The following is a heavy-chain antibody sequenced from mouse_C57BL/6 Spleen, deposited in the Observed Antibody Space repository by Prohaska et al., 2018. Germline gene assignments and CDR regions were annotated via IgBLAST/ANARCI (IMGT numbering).Heavy chain of an antibody. CDR3: ARGTRDWDTAY. CDR1: GYTFTSYW. V-gene: IGHV1-69*01. J-gene: IGHJ3*01. CDR2: IDPSDSYN. Sequence: QVQLQQPGAELVMPGASVKLSCKASGYTFTSYWMHWVKQRPGQGLEWIGEIDPSDSYNNYNQKFKGKATLTVDKSSSTAYMQLSSLTSEDSAVYYCARGTRDWDTAYWGQGTLVTVSA. D-gene: IGHD4-1*01.